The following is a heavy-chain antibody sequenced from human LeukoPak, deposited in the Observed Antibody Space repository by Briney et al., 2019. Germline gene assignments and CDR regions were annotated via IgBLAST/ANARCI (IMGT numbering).Heavy chain of an antibody. CDR3: ARVSIGGIVATIPSFDY. CDR1: GYTFTSYG. V-gene: IGHV1-18*01. Sequence: GASVKVSCKASGYTFTSYGISWVRQAPGQGLEWMGWISAYNGNTNYAQKLQGRVTMTTDTSTSTAYMELRSLRSDDTAVYYCARVSIGGIVATIPSFDYWGQGTLVTVSS. CDR2: ISAYNGNT. D-gene: IGHD5-12*01. J-gene: IGHJ4*02.